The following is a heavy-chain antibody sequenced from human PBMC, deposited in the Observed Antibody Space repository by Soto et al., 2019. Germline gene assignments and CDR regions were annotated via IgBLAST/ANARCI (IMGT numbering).Heavy chain of an antibody. J-gene: IGHJ4*02. CDR2: INHSGST. CDR1: GGSFSGYY. Sequence: SETLSLTCAVYGGSFSGYYWSWVRQPPGKGLEWIGEINHSGSTNYNPSLKSRVTISVDTSKNQFSLKLSSVTAADTAVYYCARAYYDSSGYCDYWGQGALVTVSS. D-gene: IGHD3-22*01. CDR3: ARAYYDSSGYCDY. V-gene: IGHV4-34*01.